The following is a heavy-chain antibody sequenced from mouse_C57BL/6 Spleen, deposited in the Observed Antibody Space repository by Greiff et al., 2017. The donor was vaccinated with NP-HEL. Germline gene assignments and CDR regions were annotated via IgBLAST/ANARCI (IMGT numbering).Heavy chain of an antibody. CDR2: IDPEDGET. Sequence: EVKLQQSGAELVKPGASVKLSCTASGFNIKDYYMHWVKQRPEQGLEWIGRIDPEDGETTYAPKLQGKGTIAADTSSNTAYLQLSSLTSEDTAVYSCARGYSNFAWFAYWCQGTLVTVSA. CDR3: ARGYSNFAWFAY. D-gene: IGHD2-5*01. CDR1: GFNIKDYY. J-gene: IGHJ3*01. V-gene: IGHV14-2*01.